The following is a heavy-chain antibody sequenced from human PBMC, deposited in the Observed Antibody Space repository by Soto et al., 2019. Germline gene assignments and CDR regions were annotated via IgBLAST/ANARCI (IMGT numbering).Heavy chain of an antibody. V-gene: IGHV4-39*01. J-gene: IGHJ6*02. Sequence: SETLSLTCAVSGGSISSSNWWSWVRQPPGKGLEWIGSIYYSGSTYYNPSLKSRVTISVDTSKNQFSLKLSSVTAADTAVYYCARLSVSYGPGYYYGMDVWGQGTRVTVSS. CDR1: GGSISSSNW. CDR2: IYYSGST. D-gene: IGHD5-18*01. CDR3: ARLSVSYGPGYYYGMDV.